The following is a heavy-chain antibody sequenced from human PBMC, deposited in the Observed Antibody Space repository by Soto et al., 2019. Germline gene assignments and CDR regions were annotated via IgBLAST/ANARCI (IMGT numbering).Heavy chain of an antibody. V-gene: IGHV5-51*01. Sequence: GESRKISCTVSGYRLTIHWSGCVRQMPGKGLEWMGIIYPGDSDTRYSPSFQGQVTVSADKSISTAYLQGSSLKASDTSMDYCARGRAAAEDFFDLWGRGTLVTVSS. J-gene: IGHJ2*01. D-gene: IGHD6-13*01. CDR2: IYPGDSDT. CDR1: GYRLTIHW. CDR3: ARGRAAAEDFFDL.